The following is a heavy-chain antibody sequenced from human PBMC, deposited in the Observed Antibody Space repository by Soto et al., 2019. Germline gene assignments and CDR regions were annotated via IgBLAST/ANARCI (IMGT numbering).Heavy chain of an antibody. CDR1: GYTFRNYG. V-gene: IGHV1-18*01. D-gene: IGHD3-3*01. CDR2: ISPYNGNT. J-gene: IGHJ4*02. Sequence: ASVKVSCKASGYTFRNYGITWVRQAPGQGFEWMAWISPYNGNTNYAQDLQGRVTMTTDTSTSTAYMELRSLTSEDTAMYYCARDLVSGSAFWRAYNGGYFDYWGQGTLVTVSS. CDR3: ARDLVSGSAFWRAYNGGYFDY.